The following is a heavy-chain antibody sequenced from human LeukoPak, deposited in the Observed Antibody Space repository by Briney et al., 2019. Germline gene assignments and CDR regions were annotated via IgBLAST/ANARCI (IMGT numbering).Heavy chain of an antibody. J-gene: IGHJ4*02. V-gene: IGHV3-48*04. Sequence: GGSLRLSCAASGFTFSSYSMNWVRQAPGKGLEWVSYISSSSSTIYYADSVKGRFTISRDNAKNSLYLQMNSLRAEDTALYYCAKDSALDDILTGYIDYWGQGTLVTVSS. CDR1: GFTFSSYS. CDR3: AKDSALDDILTGYIDY. CDR2: ISSSSSTI. D-gene: IGHD3-9*01.